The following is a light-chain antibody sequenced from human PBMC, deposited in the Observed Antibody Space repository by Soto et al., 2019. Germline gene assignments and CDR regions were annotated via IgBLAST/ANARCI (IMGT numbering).Light chain of an antibody. J-gene: IGLJ2*01. Sequence: SYELTQPPSVSVSPGQTARITCSGDALPKQYAYWYQQKPGQAPVLVIYKDSERPSGIPERFSGSSSGTTVTLTISGVQAEDEADYYCQTWGTGIHVVFGGGTKLTVL. CDR2: KDS. CDR3: QTWGTGIHVV. CDR1: ALPKQY. V-gene: IGLV3-25*03.